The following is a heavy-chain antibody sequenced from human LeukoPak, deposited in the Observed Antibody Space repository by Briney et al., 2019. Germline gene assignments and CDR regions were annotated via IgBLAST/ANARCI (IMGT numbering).Heavy chain of an antibody. J-gene: IGHJ6*03. CDR2: IRYDGSNK. Sequence: GGSLRLSCAASGFTFSSYGMHWVRQAPGKGLEWVAFIRYDGSNKYYADSVKGRFTISRDNSKNTLYLQMNSLRAEDTAVYYCAKALWFGELALYYYYMDVWGKGTTVTISS. CDR1: GFTFSSYG. V-gene: IGHV3-30*02. CDR3: AKALWFGELALYYYYMDV. D-gene: IGHD3-10*01.